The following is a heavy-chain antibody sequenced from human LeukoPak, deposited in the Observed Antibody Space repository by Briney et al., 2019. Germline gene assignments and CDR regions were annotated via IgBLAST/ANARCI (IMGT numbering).Heavy chain of an antibody. CDR2: IYYSGST. Sequence: PGGSLRLSCAASGFTFSDYYMSWIRQAPGKGLEWIGYIYYSGSTNYNPSLKSRVTISVDTSKNQFSLKMSSVTAADTAVYYCARHATSSTSGPPYDYWGQGTLVTVSS. J-gene: IGHJ4*02. D-gene: IGHD5-24*01. CDR3: ARHATSSTSGPPYDY. CDR1: GFTFSDYY. V-gene: IGHV4-59*08.